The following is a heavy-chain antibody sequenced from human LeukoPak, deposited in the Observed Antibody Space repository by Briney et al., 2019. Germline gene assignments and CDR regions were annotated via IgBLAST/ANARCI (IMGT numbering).Heavy chain of an antibody. CDR2: IKQDGSEK. D-gene: IGHD2-2*02. Sequence: GGSLRLSCAGSGFPFSSYVMVWVRQAPGKGLEWVANIKQDGSEKYYVDSVKGRFTISRDNAKNSLYLQMNSLRAEDTAVYYCARVKCSSTSCYMGSYFDYWGQGTLVTVSS. V-gene: IGHV3-7*01. CDR3: ARVKCSSTSCYMGSYFDY. CDR1: GFPFSSYV. J-gene: IGHJ4*02.